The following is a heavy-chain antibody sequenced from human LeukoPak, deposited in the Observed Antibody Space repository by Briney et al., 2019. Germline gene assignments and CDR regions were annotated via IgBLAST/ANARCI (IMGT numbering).Heavy chain of an antibody. J-gene: IGHJ4*02. CDR1: GFTFSSYA. D-gene: IGHD6-19*01. V-gene: IGHV3-30-3*02. Sequence: PGRSLRLSCAASGFTFSSYAMHWVRQAPGKGLEWVAVISYDGSNKYYADSVKGRFTISRDNSKNTLYLQMNSLRAEDTAVYYCAKRPRRWHTNKQRWMADWGQGTLVTVSS. CDR3: AKRPRRWHTNKQRWMAD. CDR2: ISYDGSNK.